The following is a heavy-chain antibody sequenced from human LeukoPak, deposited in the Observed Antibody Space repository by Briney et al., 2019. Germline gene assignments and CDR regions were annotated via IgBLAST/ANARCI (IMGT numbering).Heavy chain of an antibody. Sequence: PGGSLRLSCAASGFTFSSYAMSWVRQAPGKGLEWVSSISGSGSSTYYADSVKGRFTISRDSSKNTLYLQMNSLRPEDTAVYYCARARPSMWIDYWGQGTLVTVSS. J-gene: IGHJ4*02. V-gene: IGHV3-23*01. CDR2: ISGSGSST. D-gene: IGHD5-12*01. CDR3: ARARPSMWIDY. CDR1: GFTFSSYA.